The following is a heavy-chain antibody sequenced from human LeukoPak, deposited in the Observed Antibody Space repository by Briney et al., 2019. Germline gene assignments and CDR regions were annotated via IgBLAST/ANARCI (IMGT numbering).Heavy chain of an antibody. CDR2: ISGSGGST. Sequence: PGGSLRLSCAVSGFTFSSYVMSWVRQAPGKGLEWVSAISGSGGSTYYADSVKGRFTISRDNSKNTLYLQMNSLRAEDTAVYYCAKAHTYSSSSDVDYWGQGTLVTVSS. D-gene: IGHD6-6*01. V-gene: IGHV3-23*01. J-gene: IGHJ4*02. CDR1: GFTFSSYV. CDR3: AKAHTYSSSSDVDY.